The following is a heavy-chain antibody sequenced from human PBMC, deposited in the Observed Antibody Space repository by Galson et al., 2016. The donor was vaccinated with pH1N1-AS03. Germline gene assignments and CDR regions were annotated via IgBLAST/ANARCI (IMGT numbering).Heavy chain of an antibody. CDR3: ARGNPFLGSSWYEDS. Sequence: ETLSLTCTVSGGSLTDYQWSWIRQSPGKGLAWIGEISHSGITDYNPSLKSRVSISVDTSKDQFSLNLSSMTAADAAVYYCARGNPFLGSSWYEDSWGQGTLVTVSS. CDR1: GGSLTDYQ. V-gene: IGHV4-34*01. CDR2: ISHSGIT. D-gene: IGHD6-13*01. J-gene: IGHJ4*02.